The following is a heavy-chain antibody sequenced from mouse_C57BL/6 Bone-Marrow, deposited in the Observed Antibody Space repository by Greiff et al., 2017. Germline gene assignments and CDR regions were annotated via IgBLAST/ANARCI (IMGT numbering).Heavy chain of an antibody. CDR3: ARDGYFLFAY. V-gene: IGHV5-4*01. CDR2: ISDGGSYT. J-gene: IGHJ3*01. CDR1: GFTFSSYA. Sequence: EVQGVESGGGLVKPGGSLKLSCAASGFTFSSYAMSWVRQTPEKRLEWVATISDGGSYTYYPDNVKGRFTISRDNAKNNLYLQMSHLKSEDTAMYYCARDGYFLFAYWGKGTLVTVSA. D-gene: IGHD2-3*01.